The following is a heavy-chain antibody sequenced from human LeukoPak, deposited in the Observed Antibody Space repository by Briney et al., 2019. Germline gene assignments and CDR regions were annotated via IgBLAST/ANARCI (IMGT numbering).Heavy chain of an antibody. V-gene: IGHV3-74*01. D-gene: IGHD6-13*01. J-gene: IGHJ4*02. CDR3: ARGASSSWYQGLYYFDY. CDR2: INSDGSST. Sequence: GRSLRLSCAASGFTFSSYWMHWVRQAPGKGLVWVSRINSDGSSTSYADSVKGRFTISRDNAKNTLYLQMNSLRAEDTAVYYCARGASSSWYQGLYYFDYWGQGTLVTVSS. CDR1: GFTFSSYW.